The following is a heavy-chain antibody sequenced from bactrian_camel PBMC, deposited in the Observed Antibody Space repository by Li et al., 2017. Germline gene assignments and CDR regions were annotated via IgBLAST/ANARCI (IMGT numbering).Heavy chain of an antibody. Sequence: HVQLVESGGGSVQAGGSLRLSCAASGFSFSDYFMNWVRQAPGKGLEWVSGIYGIGSNTYYADSVKGRFTISRDNAKNTLYLQMNSLKPEDTALYYCCTGRSGYGLAIFGYWGQGTQVTVS. CDR2: IYGIGSNT. D-gene: IGHD5*01. CDR3: CTGRSGYGLAIFGY. V-gene: IGHV3S6*01. J-gene: IGHJ6*01. CDR1: GFSFSDYF.